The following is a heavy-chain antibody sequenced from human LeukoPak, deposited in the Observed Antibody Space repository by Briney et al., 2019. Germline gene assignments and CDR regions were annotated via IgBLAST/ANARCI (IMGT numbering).Heavy chain of an antibody. Sequence: AGGSLRLSCAASGFTFSTYWMSWVRQAPGKGLEWVANIKQDGSEKYYVDSVKGRFTISRDNAKNSVYLQMNSLRAEDTAVYYCARGRQNKDFWSGGDYWGQGTLVTVSS. CDR1: GFTFSTYW. V-gene: IGHV3-7*01. CDR2: IKQDGSEK. D-gene: IGHD3-3*01. CDR3: ARGRQNKDFWSGGDY. J-gene: IGHJ4*02.